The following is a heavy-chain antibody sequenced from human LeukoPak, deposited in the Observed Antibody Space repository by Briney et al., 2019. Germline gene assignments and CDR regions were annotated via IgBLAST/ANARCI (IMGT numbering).Heavy chain of an antibody. D-gene: IGHD3-3*01. V-gene: IGHV3-21*01. CDR2: IGPTGTDR. Sequence: KPGGSLRLSCAASGFTFSSCGFNWVRQAPGKGLEWVSSIGPTGTDRYYADSVRGRFTISRDNAKNSLYLQMNSLRAEDTAVYYCARVSNYDFWSGYSPHYYYYYMDVWGKGTTVTVSS. CDR3: ARVSNYDFWSGYSPHYYYYYMDV. J-gene: IGHJ6*03. CDR1: GFTFSSCG.